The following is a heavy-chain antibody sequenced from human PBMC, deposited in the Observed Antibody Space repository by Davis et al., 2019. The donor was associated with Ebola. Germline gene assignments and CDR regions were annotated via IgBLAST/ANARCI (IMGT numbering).Heavy chain of an antibody. CDR3: AKDLGSGIAFYGMDG. V-gene: IGHV3-23*01. J-gene: IGHJ6*04. Sequence: PGGSLRLSCAASGFTFRYYSMNWVRQAPGKGLEWVSRISGSGGDPHYADSVKGRFTISRDNSKNIVYLQMDSLRTEDTAVYYCAKDLGSGIAFYGMDGWGKGTTVTVSS. CDR2: ISGSGGDP. D-gene: IGHD1-1*01. CDR1: GFTFRYYS.